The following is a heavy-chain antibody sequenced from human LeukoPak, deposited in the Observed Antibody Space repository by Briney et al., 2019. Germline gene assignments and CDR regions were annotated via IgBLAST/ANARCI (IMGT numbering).Heavy chain of an antibody. CDR2: IIPIFGTA. D-gene: IGHD3-22*01. CDR3: ARGKGTHYYDSSGYYMY. CDR1: GGTFSSYA. Sequence: SVKVSCKASGGTFSSYAISWVRQAPGQGLEWMGGIIPIFGTANYAQKFQGRVTITADESTSTAHMELSSLRSEDTAVYYCARGKGTHYYDSSGYYMYWGQGTLVTVSS. J-gene: IGHJ4*02. V-gene: IGHV1-69*01.